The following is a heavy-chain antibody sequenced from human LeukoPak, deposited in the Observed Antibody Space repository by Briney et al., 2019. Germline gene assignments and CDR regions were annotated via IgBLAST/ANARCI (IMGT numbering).Heavy chain of an antibody. CDR1: EFAFSTYN. CDR2: ISTGSSTT. J-gene: IGHJ4*02. Sequence: GFLRLSCAASEFAFSTYNMNWVRQAPGKGLEWVSYISTGSSTTYYADSVKGRFTISRDNVENSLYLQMNSLRDEDTAVYYCARVAAGYSVNYFDYWGQGTLVTVS. CDR3: ARVAAGYSVNYFDY. V-gene: IGHV3-48*02. D-gene: IGHD4-23*01.